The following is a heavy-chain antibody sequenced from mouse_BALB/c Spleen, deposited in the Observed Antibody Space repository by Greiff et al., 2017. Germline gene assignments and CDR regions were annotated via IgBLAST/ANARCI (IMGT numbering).Heavy chain of an antibody. D-gene: IGHD1-1*01. V-gene: IGHV3-6*02. J-gene: IGHJ4*01. CDR1: GYSITSGYY. Sequence: DVKLQESGPGLVKPSQSLSLTCSVTGYSITSGYYWNWIRQFPGNKLEWMGYISYDGSNNYNPSLKNRISITRDTSKNQFFLKLNSVTTEDTATYYCARSPLYYGSSPYYAMDYWGQGTSVTVSS. CDR2: ISYDGSN. CDR3: ARSPLYYGSSPYYAMDY.